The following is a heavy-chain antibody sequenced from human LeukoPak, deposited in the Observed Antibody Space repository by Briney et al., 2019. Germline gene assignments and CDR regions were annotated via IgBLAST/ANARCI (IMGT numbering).Heavy chain of an antibody. CDR1: GYSFTSYW. D-gene: IGHD3-10*01. J-gene: IGHJ4*02. CDR2: IYPGDSDT. CDR3: TRHYYRSGNLQWVEY. V-gene: IGHV5-51*01. Sequence: GESLKISCKGSGYSFTSYWIGWVRQMPGKGLEWMEIIYPGDSDTRYSPSFQGQVTISADKSISTAYLQWSSLKASDTAMYYCTRHYYRSGNLQWVEYWGQGTLVPVSS.